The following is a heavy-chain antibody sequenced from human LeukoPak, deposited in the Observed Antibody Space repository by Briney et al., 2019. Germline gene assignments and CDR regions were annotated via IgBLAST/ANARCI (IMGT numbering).Heavy chain of an antibody. CDR2: MSPNGDST. D-gene: IGHD6-19*01. J-gene: IGHJ5*02. Sequence: ASVKVSCKASGYPFTEFYMHWVRQAPGHGLEWMGLMSPNGDSTLYSQKFQGRVTMTRDTSTSTDYMELSSLRSEDTAVYYCARDNSDTVKGECSGACYWWFDPWGQGTLATVSS. V-gene: IGHV1-46*01. CDR1: GYPFTEFY. CDR3: ARDNSDTVKGECSGACYWWFDP.